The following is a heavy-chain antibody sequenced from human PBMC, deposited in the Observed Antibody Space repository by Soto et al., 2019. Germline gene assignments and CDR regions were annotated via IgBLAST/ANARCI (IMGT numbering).Heavy chain of an antibody. D-gene: IGHD2-15*01. Sequence: QVQLVQSGAEVKKPGSSVKVSCKASGGTFSGYAISWVRQAPGQGLEWMGGIIPIFGTANYAQKFQGRVTITADESTSTAYMELSSLRSEDTAVYYCARRGGYCSGGSCYDAFDIWGQGTMVTVSS. CDR1: GGTFSGYA. CDR3: ARRGGYCSGGSCYDAFDI. CDR2: IIPIFGTA. J-gene: IGHJ3*02. V-gene: IGHV1-69*12.